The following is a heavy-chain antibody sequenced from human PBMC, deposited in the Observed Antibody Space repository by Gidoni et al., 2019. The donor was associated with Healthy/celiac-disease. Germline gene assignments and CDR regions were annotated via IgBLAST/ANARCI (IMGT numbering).Heavy chain of an antibody. V-gene: IGHV3-9*01. D-gene: IGHD2-21*02. Sequence: EVQLVESGGGLVQPGRSLRLSSAASGFPFDDYAMHWVRQAPGKGLEWVSGISWNSGSIGYADSVKGRFTISRDNAKNSLYLQMNSLRAEDTALYYCAKDSRAYCGGDCAPFDYWGQGTLVTVSS. J-gene: IGHJ4*02. CDR3: AKDSRAYCGGDCAPFDY. CDR2: ISWNSGSI. CDR1: GFPFDDYA.